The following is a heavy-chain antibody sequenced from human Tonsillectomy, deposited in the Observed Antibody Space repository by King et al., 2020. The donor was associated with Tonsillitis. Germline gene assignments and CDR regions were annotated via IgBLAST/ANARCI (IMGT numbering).Heavy chain of an antibody. Sequence: VQLVESGGGLVQPGGSLRLSCAASGFPFSSYWLHWVRQGPGKGLVGVARINSDGSSTSYADSVKGRFTISRDNAKNTMYLQMNSPRAEDTAVYYCARVWDSSGWLYPDYWGQGTLVTVSS. CDR2: INSDGSST. CDR1: GFPFSSYW. D-gene: IGHD6-19*01. V-gene: IGHV3-74*01. J-gene: IGHJ4*02. CDR3: ARVWDSSGWLYPDY.